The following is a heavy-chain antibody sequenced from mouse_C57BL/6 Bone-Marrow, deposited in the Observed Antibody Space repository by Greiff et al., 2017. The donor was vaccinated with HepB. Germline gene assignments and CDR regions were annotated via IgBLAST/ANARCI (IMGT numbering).Heavy chain of an antibody. Sequence: VQLKESGGGLVQPGGSLSLSCAASGFTFTDYYMSWVRQPPGKALEWLGFIRNKANGYTTEYSASVKGRFTISRDNSQSILYLQMNALRAEDSATYYCARYSYGSSYENAMDYWGQGTSVTVSS. CDR1: GFTFTDYY. CDR2: IRNKANGYTT. V-gene: IGHV7-3*01. CDR3: ARYSYGSSYENAMDY. J-gene: IGHJ4*01. D-gene: IGHD1-1*01.